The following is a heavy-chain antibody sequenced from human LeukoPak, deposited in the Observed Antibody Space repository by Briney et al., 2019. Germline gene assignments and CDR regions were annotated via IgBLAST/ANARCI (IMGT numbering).Heavy chain of an antibody. CDR3: ARRRMLGVSGGCCWFDP. J-gene: IGHJ5*02. D-gene: IGHD3-16*01. V-gene: IGHV4-4*09. CDR2: IHTSGST. CDR1: GASISTYY. Sequence: SETLSLTCTVSGASISTYYWSWIRQPPGKGLEWIGYIHTSGSTNYNPSLKSRVTISVDTSKNQFSLKLSSVTAADTAVYYCARRRMLGVSGGCCWFDPWGPGTLVTVSS.